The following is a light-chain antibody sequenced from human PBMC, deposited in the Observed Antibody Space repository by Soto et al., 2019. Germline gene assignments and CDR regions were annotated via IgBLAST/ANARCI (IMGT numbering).Light chain of an antibody. CDR3: QRYYNAPST. J-gene: IGKJ4*01. CDR1: QGIKNY. Sequence: DIQVTQHPSSLSASVGDRVTITCRASQGIKNYLAWYQQKPGEIPKLLIYAASTLESGIPPRFSGSGSGTDFTLTINNLQPEDVATYYCQRYYNAPSTFGGGTKVDIK. V-gene: IGKV1-27*01. CDR2: AAS.